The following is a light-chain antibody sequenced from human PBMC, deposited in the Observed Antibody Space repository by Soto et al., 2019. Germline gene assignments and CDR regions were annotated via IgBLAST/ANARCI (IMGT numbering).Light chain of an antibody. CDR1: SDDIGNFNL. V-gene: IGLV2-23*02. CDR3: CSYAGSRWV. Sequence: QSVLTQPASVSGSPGQSITFSCTGSSDDIGNFNLVSWYQQYPGKAPKLILYEVNKRPLGVSDRFSGSKSGNTASLTISGLQAEDEADYHCCSYAGSRWVFGGGTKVNVL. CDR2: EVN. J-gene: IGLJ3*02.